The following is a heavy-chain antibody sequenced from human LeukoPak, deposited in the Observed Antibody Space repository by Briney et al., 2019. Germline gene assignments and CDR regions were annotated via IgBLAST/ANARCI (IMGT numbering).Heavy chain of an antibody. Sequence: SETLSLTCAVSGGSISSSNWWSWIRQPPGEGLAWIGYIYYSGSTNYNPSLKSRLTISVDTSKNQFSLKLSSVTAADTAVYYCARVSPISSSWYFFDCWGQGTLVTVSS. CDR3: ARVSPISSSWYFFDC. J-gene: IGHJ4*02. CDR1: GGSISSSNW. V-gene: IGHV4-59*08. CDR2: IYYSGST. D-gene: IGHD6-13*01.